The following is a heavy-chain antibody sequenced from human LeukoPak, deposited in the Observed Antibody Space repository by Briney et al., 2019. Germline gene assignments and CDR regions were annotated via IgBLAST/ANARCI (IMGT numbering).Heavy chain of an antibody. D-gene: IGHD1-26*01. J-gene: IGHJ4*02. CDR1: GYTFTDNY. V-gene: IGHV1-2*02. CDR2: INPNCGSA. Sequence: ASVKVSCKASGYTFTDNYMHWVRQAPGQGLEWMGWINPNCGSANYAQKFQGRVTMTRDTSISTAYMELSRLKSDDTDVYYCSRDLSGSYTESDYWAQGTLVTVSS. CDR3: SRDLSGSYTESDY.